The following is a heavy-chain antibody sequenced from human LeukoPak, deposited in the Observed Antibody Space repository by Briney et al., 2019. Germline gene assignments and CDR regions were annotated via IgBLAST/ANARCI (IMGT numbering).Heavy chain of an antibody. D-gene: IGHD3-16*01. J-gene: IGHJ4*02. CDR2: MYNSGST. CDR3: ARHGQGASDY. V-gene: IGHV4-59*08. CDR1: GDSINNDY. Sequence: SETLSLTCTVSGDSINNDYWTWIRQPPGKGLEWIGYMYNSGSTKYNPSLKSRVTILPDTPKNQFSLKLSSVTAADTAVYYCARHGQGASDYWGQGTLVTASS.